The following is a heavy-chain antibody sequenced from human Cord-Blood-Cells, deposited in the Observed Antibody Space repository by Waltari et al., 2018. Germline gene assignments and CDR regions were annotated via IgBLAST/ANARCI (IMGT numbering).Heavy chain of an antibody. CDR3: TTDLDTMVRGVDY. D-gene: IGHD3-10*01. Sequence: EVQLVESGGGLVKPVGSLRLSCVASGFTFSNAWMSWVRQSPGKGLEWVGRIKSKTDGGTTDYAAPVKGRFTISRDDSKNTLYLQMNSLKTEDTAVYYCTTDLDTMVRGVDYWGQGTLVTVSS. CDR1: GFTFSNAW. CDR2: IKSKTDGGTT. V-gene: IGHV3-15*01. J-gene: IGHJ4*02.